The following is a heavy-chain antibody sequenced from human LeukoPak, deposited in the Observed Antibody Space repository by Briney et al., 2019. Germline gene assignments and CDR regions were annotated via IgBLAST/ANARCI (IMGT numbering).Heavy chain of an antibody. D-gene: IGHD5-18*01. CDR1: GGSISSSSYY. V-gene: IGHV4-39*01. Sequence: SETLSLTCTVSGGSISSSSYYWGWIRQPPGKGLEWIGSIYYSGSTYYNPSLKSRVTISVDTSKNQFSQKLSSVTAADTAVYYCASRVDTAMVTYYFDYWGQGTLVTVSS. J-gene: IGHJ4*02. CDR3: ASRVDTAMVTYYFDY. CDR2: IYYSGST.